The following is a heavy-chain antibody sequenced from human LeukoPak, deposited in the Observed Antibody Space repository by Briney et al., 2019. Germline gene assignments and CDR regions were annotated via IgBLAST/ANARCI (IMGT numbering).Heavy chain of an antibody. V-gene: IGHV3-7*03. CDR1: EFTFNHYA. Sequence: GGSLRLSCAASEFTFNHYAMSWVRQAPGKGLEWVAKIKQDGSEEYYVDSVKGRFTISRDNAKNSLFLQMNSLRVEDTAIYYCARGGSYPGCWGQGTLVTVSS. J-gene: IGHJ4*02. CDR3: ARGGSYPGC. CDR2: IKQDGSEE. D-gene: IGHD1-26*01.